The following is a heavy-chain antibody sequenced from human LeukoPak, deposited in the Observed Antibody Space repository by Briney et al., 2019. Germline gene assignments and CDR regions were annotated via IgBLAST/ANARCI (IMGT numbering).Heavy chain of an antibody. J-gene: IGHJ3*02. CDR2: IIPIFGTA. CDR1: GGTFSNYA. V-gene: IGHV1-69*06. D-gene: IGHD2-8*01. CDR3: ARRYCTNGVCYDDRGAFDI. Sequence: ASVKVSCKASGGTFSNYAISWVRQAPGHGLEWMGEIIPIFGTANYAQKFQVRVTITADKSTSTAYMELSSLRSEDTAVYYCARRYCTNGVCYDDRGAFDIWGQGTMVTVSS.